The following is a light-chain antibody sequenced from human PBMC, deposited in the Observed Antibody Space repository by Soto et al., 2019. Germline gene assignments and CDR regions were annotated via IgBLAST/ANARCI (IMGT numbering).Light chain of an antibody. Sequence: IVMTQSPATLSVSPWERATLSCRASQSVSSNLAWYQQKPGQAPRLLIYGASTRATGIPARFSGSGSGTEFTLTISSLQSEDFAVYYCQQYGSWLITFGQGTRLEIK. J-gene: IGKJ5*01. CDR2: GAS. V-gene: IGKV3-15*01. CDR1: QSVSSN. CDR3: QQYGSWLIT.